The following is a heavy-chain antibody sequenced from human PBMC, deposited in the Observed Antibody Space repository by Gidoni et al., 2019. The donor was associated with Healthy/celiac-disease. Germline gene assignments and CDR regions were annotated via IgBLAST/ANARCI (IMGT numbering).Heavy chain of an antibody. D-gene: IGHD3-22*01. J-gene: IGHJ2*01. CDR2: ISGSGGST. CDR1: GFTFGSVA. CDR3: AKAIVVVIKRDWYFDL. Sequence: EVQLLESGGGLVQPGGSLRLSCAASGFTFGSVAMSWVRQAPGKGLEWVSAISGSGGSTYYADSVKGRFTISRDNSKNTLYLQMNSLRAEDTAVYYCAKAIVVVIKRDWYFDLWGRGTLVTVSS. V-gene: IGHV3-23*01.